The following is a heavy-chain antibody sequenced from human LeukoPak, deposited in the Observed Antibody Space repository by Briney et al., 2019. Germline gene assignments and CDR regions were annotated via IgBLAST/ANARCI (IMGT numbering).Heavy chain of an antibody. Sequence: SETLSLTCTVSGGSISITTYYWGWIRQPPGKGLEWIGTLYFSGSTYYNPSLKRRVTISVDTSKNQFSLTMSSVTAADTAVYYCANLGYYNYGMDVWGQGTTVTVSS. J-gene: IGHJ6*02. CDR2: LYFSGST. V-gene: IGHV4-39*01. CDR3: ANLGYYNYGMDV. CDR1: GGSISITTYY.